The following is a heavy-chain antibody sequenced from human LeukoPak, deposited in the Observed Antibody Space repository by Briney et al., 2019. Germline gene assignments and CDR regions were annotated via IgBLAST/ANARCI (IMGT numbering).Heavy chain of an antibody. CDR1: GFTFSSYD. V-gene: IGHV3-21*01. CDR2: ISSSGSYI. CDR3: ARDTSSWYGYDH. Sequence: GGSLRLSCAASGFTFSSYDMNWVRQAPGKGLEWVSSISSSGSYIYYADSVKGRFTISRDNAKNSLYLQMNSLRAEDTAVYYCARDTSSWYGYDHWGQGTLVTVSS. J-gene: IGHJ4*02. D-gene: IGHD6-13*01.